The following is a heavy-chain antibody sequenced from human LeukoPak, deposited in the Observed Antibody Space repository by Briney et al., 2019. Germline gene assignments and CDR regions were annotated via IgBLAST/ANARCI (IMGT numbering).Heavy chain of an antibody. J-gene: IGHJ4*02. CDR2: IRYDGSNK. D-gene: IGHD6-19*01. Sequence: GGSLRLSCAASGFTFSSYGMHWVRQAPGKGLEWVAFIRYDGSNKYYADSVKGRFTISRDNSKNTLYLQMNSLRAEDTAVYYCAKDRGYSSGWPRGYWGQGTLVTVSS. V-gene: IGHV3-30*02. CDR3: AKDRGYSSGWPRGY. CDR1: GFTFSSYG.